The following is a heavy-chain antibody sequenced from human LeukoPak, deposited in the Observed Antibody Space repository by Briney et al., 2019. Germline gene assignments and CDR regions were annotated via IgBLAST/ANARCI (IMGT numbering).Heavy chain of an antibody. D-gene: IGHD5-12*01. V-gene: IGHV3-30*02. Sequence: PGGSLRLSCAASGFAFSSYGMHWVRQAPGKGLEWVAFIRYDGSNKYYADSVKGRFTIPRDNSKNTLYLQMNSLRAGDTAVYYCAKDLGGSLDYWGQGTLVTVSS. CDR3: AKDLGGSLDY. J-gene: IGHJ4*02. CDR2: IRYDGSNK. CDR1: GFAFSSYG.